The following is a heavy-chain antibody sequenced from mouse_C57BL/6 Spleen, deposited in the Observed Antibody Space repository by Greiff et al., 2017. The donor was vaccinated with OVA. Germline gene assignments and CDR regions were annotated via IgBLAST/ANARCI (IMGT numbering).Heavy chain of an antibody. CDR2: ISNLAYSI. V-gene: IGHV5-15*01. D-gene: IGHD2-3*01. CDR1: GFTFSDYG. Sequence: EVQVVESGGGLVQPGGSLKLSCAASGFTFSDYGMAWVRQAPRQGPEWVAFISNLAYSIYYADTVTGRFTISRENAKNTLYLEMSSLRSEDTAMYYCARQIDGHRGYFDYWGQGTTLTVSS. J-gene: IGHJ2*01. CDR3: ARQIDGHRGYFDY.